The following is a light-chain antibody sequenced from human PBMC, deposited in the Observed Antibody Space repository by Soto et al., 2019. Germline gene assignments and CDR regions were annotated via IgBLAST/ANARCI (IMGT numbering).Light chain of an antibody. CDR2: QVT. CDR3: NSSSNSTFYG. V-gene: IGLV2-14*01. J-gene: IGLJ1*01. Sequence: QSVLAQPASVSGSPGQSITISCTGSSSDIAGFNYVSWYQQYPGKAPKLLIYQVTTRASGVSHRFSGSKFGDTASLTISGLQPEDEAEYYRNSSSNSTFYGLGTGTKVTVL. CDR1: SSDIAGFNY.